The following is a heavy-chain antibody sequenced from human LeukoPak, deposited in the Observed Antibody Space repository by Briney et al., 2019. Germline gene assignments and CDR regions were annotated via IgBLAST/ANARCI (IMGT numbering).Heavy chain of an antibody. CDR1: GFTFSSYG. J-gene: IGHJ4*02. V-gene: IGHV3-33*01. CDR3: ASSGGGIAVAGTSPNFDY. Sequence: GGSLRLSCAASGFTFSSYGMHWVRQAPGKGLEWVAVIWYDGSNKYYADSVKGRFTISRDNSKNTLYLQMNSLRAEDTAVYCCASSGGGIAVAGTSPNFDYWGQGTLVTVSS. D-gene: IGHD6-19*01. CDR2: IWYDGSNK.